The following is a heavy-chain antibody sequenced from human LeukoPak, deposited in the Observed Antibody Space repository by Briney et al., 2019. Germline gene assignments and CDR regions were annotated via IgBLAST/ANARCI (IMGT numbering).Heavy chain of an antibody. CDR2: IYISGTI. Sequence: ETLSLTCTVSGGSISSYYWSCVRQAPAKGLEWVSIIYISGTISYADSVKGRFIISRDSSTNTLSLQMTSLRAEDTAVYYCAADFYTSYHLGYWGQGTLVTVSS. CDR1: GGSISSYY. CDR3: AADFYTSYHLGY. J-gene: IGHJ4*02. V-gene: IGHV3-66*01. D-gene: IGHD3-16*01.